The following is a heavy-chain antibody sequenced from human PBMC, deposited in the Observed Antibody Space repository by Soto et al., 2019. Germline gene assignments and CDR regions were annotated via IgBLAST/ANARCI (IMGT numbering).Heavy chain of an antibody. J-gene: IGHJ2*01. CDR3: ARDQIKQWLVQVWYFDL. V-gene: IGHV3-21*01. Sequence: GGSLRLSCAASGFTFSSYSMNWVRQAPGKGLEWVSSISSSSSYIYYADSVKGRFTISRDNAKNSLYLQMNSLRAEDTAVYYCARDQIKQWLVQVWYFDLWGRGTLVTVSS. CDR1: GFTFSSYS. D-gene: IGHD6-19*01. CDR2: ISSSSSYI.